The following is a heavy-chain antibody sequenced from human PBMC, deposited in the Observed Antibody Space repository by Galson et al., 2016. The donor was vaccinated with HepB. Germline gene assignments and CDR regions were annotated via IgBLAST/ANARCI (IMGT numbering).Heavy chain of an antibody. CDR2: IWYDGSNK. CDR3: ARQSRQGVITGGEKYYYYYYGMDV. D-gene: IGHD3-10*01. CDR1: GFTFSSYG. J-gene: IGHJ6*04. Sequence: SLRLSCAASGFTFSSYGMHWVRQAPGKGLEWVAVIWYDGSNKYYADSVKGRFTISRDNSKNTLYLQMNSLRAEDTAVYYCARQSRQGVITGGEKYYYYYYGMDVWGKGTTVTVSS. V-gene: IGHV3-33*01.